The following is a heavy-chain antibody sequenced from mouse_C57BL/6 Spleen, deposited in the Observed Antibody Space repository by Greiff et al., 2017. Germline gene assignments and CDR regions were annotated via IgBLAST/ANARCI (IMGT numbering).Heavy chain of an antibody. CDR3: ARGGGLRRYFDG. V-gene: IGHV1-80*01. CDR2: IYPGDGDT. D-gene: IGHD2-4*01. Sequence: QVQLKQSGAELVKPGASVKISCKASGYAFSSYWMNWVKQRPGKGLEWIGQIYPGDGDTNYNGKFKGKATLTADKSSSTAYMQLSSLTSEDSAVYFCARGGGLRRYFDGWGTGTTVTVSS. J-gene: IGHJ1*03. CDR1: GYAFSSYW.